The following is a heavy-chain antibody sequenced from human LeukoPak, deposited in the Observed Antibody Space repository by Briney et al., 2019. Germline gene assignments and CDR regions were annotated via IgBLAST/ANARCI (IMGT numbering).Heavy chain of an antibody. Sequence: ASVNVSCETSGYMFTSYGVNWVRQAPGQGLEWMGWFSPYNGNAQSAHNFQGRLTMTSDTSTRTVYMVLSSLRSDDTAVYYCAMSLAAYGTPSRCYSVYFDYWGQGTLVTVSS. CDR2: FSPYNGNA. CDR1: GYMFTSYG. J-gene: IGHJ4*02. CDR3: AMSLAAYGTPSRCYSVYFDY. V-gene: IGHV1-18*01. D-gene: IGHD2-2*01.